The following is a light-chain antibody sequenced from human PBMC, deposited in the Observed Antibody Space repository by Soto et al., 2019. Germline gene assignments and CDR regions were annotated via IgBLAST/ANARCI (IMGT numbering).Light chain of an antibody. Sequence: ELVMPQSPATLPVSPGERATLACRASQSVSSNLAWYQQKPGQAPRLLIYGASTRATGIPARFSGSGSGTEFTLTISSLQSEDFAVYYCQQYNNWPLYTFGQGTKLEIK. CDR2: GAS. V-gene: IGKV3-15*01. CDR3: QQYNNWPLYT. J-gene: IGKJ2*01. CDR1: QSVSSN.